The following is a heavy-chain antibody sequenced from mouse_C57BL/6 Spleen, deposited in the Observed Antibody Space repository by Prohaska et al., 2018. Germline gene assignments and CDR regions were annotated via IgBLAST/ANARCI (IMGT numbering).Heavy chain of an antibody. CDR3: ASHGDAMDY. CDR2: IYPGDGDT. V-gene: IGHV1-82*01. CDR1: GYAFSSSW. Sequence: PGASVKISCKASGYAFSSSWMNWVKQRPGKGLEWIGRIYPGDGDTNYNGKFKGKATLTADKSSSTAYMQLRSLTSEDSAVYFCASHGDAMDYWGQGTSVTVSA. J-gene: IGHJ4*01.